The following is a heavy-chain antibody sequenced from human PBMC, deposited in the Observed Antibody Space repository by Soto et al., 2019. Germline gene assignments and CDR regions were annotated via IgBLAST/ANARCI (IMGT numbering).Heavy chain of an antibody. CDR2: IYTGGST. J-gene: IGHJ5*02. V-gene: IGHV3-53*01. D-gene: IGHD4-17*01. Sequence: EVQLVESGGGLIQPGGSLRLSCAASGFTVSRDYMSWVRQAPGKGLEWVSVIYTGGSTYYADSVKGRFTFSRDNSKNTVYLHMNSLRAEDTAVYYCARAYGGNPALFDPWGQGTLVTVSS. CDR3: ARAYGGNPALFDP. CDR1: GFTVSRDY.